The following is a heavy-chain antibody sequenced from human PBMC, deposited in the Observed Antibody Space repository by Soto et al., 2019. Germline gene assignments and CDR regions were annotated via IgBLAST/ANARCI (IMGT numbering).Heavy chain of an antibody. CDR1: GYIFTSDW. V-gene: IGHV5-51*01. J-gene: IGHJ4*02. D-gene: IGHD6-19*01. Sequence: PVESLKISCKGSGYIFTSDWISWFLQMPVKGLEWMGIIYPGDSDTRYSPSFQGQVTISADKSIRTAYLQWSSLKASDTAMYFCARFYSSGLYYFDYWGQGTLVTVSS. CDR3: ARFYSSGLYYFDY. CDR2: IYPGDSDT.